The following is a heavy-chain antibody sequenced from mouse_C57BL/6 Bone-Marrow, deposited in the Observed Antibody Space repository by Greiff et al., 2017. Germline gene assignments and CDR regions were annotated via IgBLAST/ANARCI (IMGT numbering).Heavy chain of an antibody. CDR3: ERSGPLGRSFDY. CDR1: GYTFTSYW. D-gene: IGHD4-1*01. V-gene: IGHV1-55*01. CDR2: IYPTSGRT. J-gene: IGHJ2*01. Sequence: QVQLQQPGAELVKPGASVKISCKASGYTFTSYWITWVKQRPGQGLEWIGDIYPTSGRTNYNEKFKSKAILTVDTSSNTAYMQLSSLTSEDSADFDCERSGPLGRSFDYWGQGTTLTVSS.